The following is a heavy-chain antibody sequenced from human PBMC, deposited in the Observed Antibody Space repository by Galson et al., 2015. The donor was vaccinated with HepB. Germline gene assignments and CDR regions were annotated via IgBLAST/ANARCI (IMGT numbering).Heavy chain of an antibody. J-gene: IGHJ4*02. D-gene: IGHD2-15*01. CDR2: ISSGSSYT. Sequence: SLRLSCAASGFTFSDYYMSWIRQAPGKGLEWVSYISSGSSYTNYADSVKGRFTISRDNAKNSLYLQMNSLRAEDTAVYYCARDYCSGGSCLDYWGQGTLVTVSS. V-gene: IGHV3-11*06. CDR3: ARDYCSGGSCLDY. CDR1: GFTFSDYY.